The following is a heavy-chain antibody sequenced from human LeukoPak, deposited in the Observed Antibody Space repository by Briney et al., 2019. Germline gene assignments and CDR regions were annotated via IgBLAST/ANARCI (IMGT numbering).Heavy chain of an antibody. J-gene: IGHJ1*01. D-gene: IGHD3-22*01. CDR2: INHSGST. CDR3: ARPPTYYYDSSGYVGKYFQH. V-gene: IGHV4-34*01. CDR1: GGSFSGYY. Sequence: SETLSLTCAVYGGSFSGYYWSWIRQPPGKGLEWIGEINHSGSTNYNPSLKSRVTISVDTSKNQFSLKLSSVTAADTAVHYCARPPTYYYDSSGYVGKYFQHWGQGTLVTVSS.